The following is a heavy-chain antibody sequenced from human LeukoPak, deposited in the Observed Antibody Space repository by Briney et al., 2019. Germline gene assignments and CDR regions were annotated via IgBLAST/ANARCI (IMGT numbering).Heavy chain of an antibody. CDR3: ARDTKCAFDN. J-gene: IGHJ4*02. CDR1: GFTFSSYS. V-gene: IGHV3-48*01. CDR2: IGISSGNT. D-gene: IGHD2-2*01. Sequence: GGSLRLSCAASGFTFSSYSMNWVRQAPGKGLEWISYIGISSGNTKYADSVKGRFTISGDKAKNSVYLQMNSLRVKDTAVYYCARDTKCAFDNWGQGTLVTVSS.